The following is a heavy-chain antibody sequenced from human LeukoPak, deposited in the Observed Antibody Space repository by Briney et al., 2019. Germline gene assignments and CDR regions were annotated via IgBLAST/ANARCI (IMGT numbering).Heavy chain of an antibody. CDR2: ISYDGSNK. CDR3: AKTFLTVNLYDY. D-gene: IGHD4-11*01. V-gene: IGHV3-30*18. J-gene: IGHJ4*02. Sequence: PGGTLRLSCAASGFTFRTYGMHWVRQAPGKGLEWVAVISYDGSNKYYADSVKGRFTISRDNSKNTLYLQMNSLRAEDTAVYYCAKTFLTVNLYDYWGQGTLVTVSS. CDR1: GFTFRTYG.